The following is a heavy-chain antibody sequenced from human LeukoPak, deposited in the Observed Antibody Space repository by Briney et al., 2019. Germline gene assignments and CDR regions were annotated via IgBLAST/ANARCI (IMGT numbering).Heavy chain of an antibody. Sequence: ASVKVSCKASGYTFTSYGISWVRQAPRQGLEWMGWISAYNGNTNYAQKLQGRVTMTTDTSTSTAYMELRSLRSDDTAVYYCARDRAQWLVQHYYYYYGMDVWGQGTTVTVSS. V-gene: IGHV1-18*01. CDR3: ARDRAQWLVQHYYYYYGMDV. CDR2: ISAYNGNT. CDR1: GYTFTSYG. J-gene: IGHJ6*02. D-gene: IGHD6-19*01.